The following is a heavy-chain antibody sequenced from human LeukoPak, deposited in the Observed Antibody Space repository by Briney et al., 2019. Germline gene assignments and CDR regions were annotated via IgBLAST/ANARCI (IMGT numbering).Heavy chain of an antibody. CDR1: GGSISSGGYY. Sequence: SETLSLTCTVSGGSISSGGYYWSWIRQPPGKGLEWIGYIYHSGSTYYNPSLKSRVTISVDTSKNQFSLKLSSVTAADTAVYYCARLYYGSVGSAFDIWGQGTMVTVSS. D-gene: IGHD3-10*01. J-gene: IGHJ3*02. CDR3: ARLYYGSVGSAFDI. V-gene: IGHV4-30-2*01. CDR2: IYHSGST.